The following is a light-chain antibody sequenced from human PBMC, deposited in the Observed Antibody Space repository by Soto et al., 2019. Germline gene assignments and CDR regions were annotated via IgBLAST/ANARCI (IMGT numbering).Light chain of an antibody. J-gene: IGKJ1*01. CDR3: QHYNSYPVT. V-gene: IGKV1-5*01. CDR1: QSISSW. Sequence: DIQMTQSPSTLSASVGDRVTITCRASQSISSWLAWYQQKPGKAPKLLIYDASSLESGVPSRFSGSGSGTEFTLTISSLQPDDFATYYCQHYNSYPVTFGKGTKVDIK. CDR2: DAS.